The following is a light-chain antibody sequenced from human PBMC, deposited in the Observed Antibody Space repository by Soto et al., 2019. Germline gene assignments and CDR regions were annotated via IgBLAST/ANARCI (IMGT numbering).Light chain of an antibody. J-gene: IGKJ5*01. V-gene: IGKV1-39*01. CDR2: TAS. Sequence: DIQMTQSPSSLSAIVGDRVTITCRASQSISTYVSWYQQKPGKAPQPLIYTASTLQTGVPSRFSGSGSGTDFTLTISSLQPEDFATYYCQQNYRTPITFGQGTRLEVK. CDR1: QSISTY. CDR3: QQNYRTPIT.